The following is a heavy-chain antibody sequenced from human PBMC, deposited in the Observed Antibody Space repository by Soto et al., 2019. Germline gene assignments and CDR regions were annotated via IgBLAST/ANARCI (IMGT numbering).Heavy chain of an antibody. J-gene: IGHJ4*02. D-gene: IGHD3-3*01. V-gene: IGHV3-30*18. Sequence: QAQLVESGGGVVQPGTSLRLSCAASGFTFAHYAMHWVRHSPGKGLEWVAFMSHDENRKLYSDSVKGRFTISRDNSKITLYLQMSRLRAEDTAVYYCAKDYDFWSASVNPYFDSWGLGTLVTVSS. CDR3: AKDYDFWSASVNPYFDS. CDR2: MSHDENRK. CDR1: GFTFAHYA.